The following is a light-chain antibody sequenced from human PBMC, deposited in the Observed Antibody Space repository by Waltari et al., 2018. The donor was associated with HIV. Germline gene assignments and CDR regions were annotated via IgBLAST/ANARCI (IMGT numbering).Light chain of an antibody. CDR2: DVN. V-gene: IGLV2-14*01. Sequence: QSALTPPASVSGSPGQSITLSCTGTSSSIGESNSVSWFQHHPTKAPTLIIFDVNYRPSGVSNRFSGSKSGNTASLTISGLQAEDEADYYCSSYTTIYTWVFGGGTKLTVL. CDR3: SSYTTIYTWV. CDR1: SSSIGESNS. J-gene: IGLJ3*02.